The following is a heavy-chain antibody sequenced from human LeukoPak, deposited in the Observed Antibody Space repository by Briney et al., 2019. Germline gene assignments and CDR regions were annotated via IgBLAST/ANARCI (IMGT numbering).Heavy chain of an antibody. Sequence: ASVNVSFKASGYTFTSYGISWVRRAPGQGLEWMGWISTYNGNTNYAHKLQDGSTMTTDTSKSTAYMELRSLRSDDTAVYYCASDRGRTGLVVGPPSFQHWGQGTLVTVSS. CDR3: ASDRGRTGLVVGPPSFQH. CDR2: ISTYNGNT. V-gene: IGHV1-18*01. CDR1: GYTFTSYG. J-gene: IGHJ1*01. D-gene: IGHD3-22*01.